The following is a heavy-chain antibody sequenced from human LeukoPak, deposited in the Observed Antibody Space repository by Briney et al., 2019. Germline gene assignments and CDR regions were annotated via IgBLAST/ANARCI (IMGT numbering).Heavy chain of an antibody. Sequence: RVASVKVSCKASGYTFTGYYMHWVRQAPGQGLEWMGWINPNSGGTSYAQKFQGWVTMTRDTSISTAYMELSRLRSDDTAVYYCARAHYYGSGSYYPRGAFDIWGQGTMVTVSS. V-gene: IGHV1-2*04. CDR1: GYTFTGYY. CDR2: INPNSGGT. J-gene: IGHJ3*02. D-gene: IGHD3-10*01. CDR3: ARAHYYGSGSYYPRGAFDI.